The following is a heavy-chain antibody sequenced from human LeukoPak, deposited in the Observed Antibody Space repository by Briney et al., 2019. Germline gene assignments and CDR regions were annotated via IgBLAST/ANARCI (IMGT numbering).Heavy chain of an antibody. CDR2: ISTYNGNS. CDR3: AKDRWRDGSSSFDN. J-gene: IGHJ4*02. D-gene: IGHD6-6*01. Sequence: GASVKVSCTASGYTFTSYSINWVRQAPGQGLEWMGWISTYNGNSNYAQKLQGRVTMTTDTSTSTAYMELRSLRSDDTAMYYCAKDRWRDGSSSFDNWGKGTLVTVSS. V-gene: IGHV1-18*01. CDR1: GYTFTSYS.